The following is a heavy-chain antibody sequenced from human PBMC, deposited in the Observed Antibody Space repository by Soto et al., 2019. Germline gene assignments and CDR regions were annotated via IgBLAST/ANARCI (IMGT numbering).Heavy chain of an antibody. Sequence: QVQLVESGGGVVQPGRSLRLSCAASGFTFSSYAMHWVRQAPGKGLEWVAVISYDGSNKYYADSVKGRFTISRDNSKNTLYLQMNSMRAEDRAVYYCERDAVGTLERKFDYWGQGTLVTVST. CDR2: ISYDGSNK. J-gene: IGHJ4*02. D-gene: IGHD1-26*01. CDR1: GFTFSSYA. CDR3: ERDAVGTLERKFDY. V-gene: IGHV3-30*14.